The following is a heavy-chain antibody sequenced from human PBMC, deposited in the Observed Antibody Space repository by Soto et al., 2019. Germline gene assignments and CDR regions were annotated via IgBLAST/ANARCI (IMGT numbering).Heavy chain of an antibody. V-gene: IGHV4-31*03. CDR1: GGSISSNDFY. Sequence: SETLSLTCIVSGGSISSNDFYWSWIRQHPGKGLEWIGYIYYSGNTYYNPSLKSRVTILVDTSKNQFSLKVSSVTAEDTAVYYCARDQLYYNDISGRPLNAFDVWGQGTMVTVSS. CDR2: IYYSGNT. D-gene: IGHD3-22*01. J-gene: IGHJ3*01. CDR3: ARDQLYYNDISGRPLNAFDV.